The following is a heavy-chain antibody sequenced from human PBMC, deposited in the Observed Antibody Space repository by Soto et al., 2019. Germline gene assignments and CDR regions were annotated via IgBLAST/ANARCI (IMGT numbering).Heavy chain of an antibody. J-gene: IGHJ4*02. Sequence: QVQLVQSGAEVKKPGSSVKVSCKASGGTFSSYAFSWVRQAPGQGLEWMGGIIPIFGTANYAQKFQGRVTITADESTSTAYMELSSLRSEDTAAYYCARVRVRFLEWLGSEGWGQGTLVTVSS. CDR1: GGTFSSYA. V-gene: IGHV1-69*12. CDR3: ARVRVRFLEWLGSEG. D-gene: IGHD3-3*01. CDR2: IIPIFGTA.